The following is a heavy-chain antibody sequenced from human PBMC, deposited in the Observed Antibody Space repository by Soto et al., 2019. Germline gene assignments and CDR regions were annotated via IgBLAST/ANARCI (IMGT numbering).Heavy chain of an antibody. CDR3: GRDLLLYGMDV. Sequence: PGGSLRLSCAASGFTFSSYDMHWVRQATGKGLEWVSAIGTAGDTYYPGSVKGRFTISRENAKNSLYLQMNSLRAGDTAVYYCGRDLLLYGMDVWGQGTTVTVSS. CDR2: IGTAGDT. J-gene: IGHJ6*02. CDR1: GFTFSSYD. V-gene: IGHV3-13*01. D-gene: IGHD2-15*01.